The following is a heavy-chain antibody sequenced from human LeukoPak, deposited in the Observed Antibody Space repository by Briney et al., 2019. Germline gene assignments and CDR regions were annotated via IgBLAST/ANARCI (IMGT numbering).Heavy chain of an antibody. CDR1: GFTFDDYA. CDR3: AKEHMAAAVYYFDY. CDR2: ISWNSGSI. D-gene: IGHD2-15*01. J-gene: IGHJ4*02. V-gene: IGHV3-9*01. Sequence: GGSLRLSCAASGFTFDDYAMHWVRQAPGKGLEWVSGISWNSGSIGYADSVKGRFTISRDNAKNSLYLQMNSLRAEDTAVYYCAKEHMAAAVYYFDYWGQGTLVTVSS.